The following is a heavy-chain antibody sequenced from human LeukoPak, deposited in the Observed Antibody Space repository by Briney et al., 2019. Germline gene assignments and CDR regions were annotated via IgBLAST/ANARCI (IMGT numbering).Heavy chain of an antibody. V-gene: IGHV4-39*07. CDR1: GGSISSSSYY. D-gene: IGHD4-23*01. CDR2: IYYSGST. CDR3: ASRYGGNRAFDY. Sequence: SETLSLTCTVSGGSISSSSYYWGWIRQPPEKGLEWIGSIYYSGSTYYNPSLKSRVTISVDTSKNQFSLKLSSVTAADTAVYYCASRYGGNRAFDYWGQGTLVTVSS. J-gene: IGHJ4*02.